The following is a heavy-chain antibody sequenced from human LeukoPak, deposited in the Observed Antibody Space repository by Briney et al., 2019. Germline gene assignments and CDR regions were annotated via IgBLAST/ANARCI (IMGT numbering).Heavy chain of an antibody. Sequence: GRSLRLSCAASGFSFNSHGMHWVRQAPDKGLEWVAVISDDGSKGYYADSVKGRFTISRENSKNVLYLQMSSLRAEDTAVYYCARWPDYGVYYYYGMDVWGQGTTVTVSS. CDR3: ARWPDYGVYYYYGMDV. CDR2: ISDDGSKG. CDR1: GFSFNSHG. V-gene: IGHV3-30*03. D-gene: IGHD4/OR15-4a*01. J-gene: IGHJ6*02.